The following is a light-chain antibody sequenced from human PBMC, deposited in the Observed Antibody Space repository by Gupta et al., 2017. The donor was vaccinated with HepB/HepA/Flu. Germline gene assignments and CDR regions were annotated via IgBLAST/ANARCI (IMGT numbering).Light chain of an antibody. CDR3: SSYTSSSTPRYV. J-gene: IGLJ1*01. V-gene: IGLV2-14*01. CDR1: SSDVGGYNY. Sequence: QSALTQPASVSGSPGQSITISCTGTSSDVGGYNYVSWYQQHPGKAPKLMIYDVSNRPSGVSNRFSCSKSGNTASLTISGLQAEDEADYDCSSYTSSSTPRYVFGTGTKVTVL. CDR2: DVS.